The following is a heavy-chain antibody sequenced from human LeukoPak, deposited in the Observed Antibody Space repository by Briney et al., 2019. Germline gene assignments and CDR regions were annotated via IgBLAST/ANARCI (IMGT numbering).Heavy chain of an antibody. Sequence: GASVKVSCKASGGTFGSYAISWVRQAPGQGLEWMGGIIPIFGTANYAQKFQGRVTITADESTSTAYTELSSLRSEDTAVYYCARDAISGYYWVYWGQGTLVTVSS. D-gene: IGHD3-22*01. J-gene: IGHJ4*02. CDR2: IIPIFGTA. CDR1: GGTFGSYA. CDR3: ARDAISGYYWVY. V-gene: IGHV1-69*13.